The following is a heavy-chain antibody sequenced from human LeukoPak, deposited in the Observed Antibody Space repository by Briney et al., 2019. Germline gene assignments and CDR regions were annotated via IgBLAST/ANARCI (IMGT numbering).Heavy chain of an antibody. D-gene: IGHD2-2*01. V-gene: IGHV3-74*01. CDR2: INSDGSAT. Sequence: GGSLRLSCAASGFTFSSYWMSWVRQAPGKGLMWVSQINSDGSATSCADPVKGRCTISRDNAKNTVYLQMNNLRTEDTAVYYCVSFYETNWGRGTLVTVSS. CDR3: VSFYETN. J-gene: IGHJ4*02. CDR1: GFTFSSYW.